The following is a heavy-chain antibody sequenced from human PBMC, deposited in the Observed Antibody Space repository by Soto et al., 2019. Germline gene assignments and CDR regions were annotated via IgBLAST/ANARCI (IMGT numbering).Heavy chain of an antibody. Sequence: QLQLQESGPGLVKPSETLSLTCTVSGGSISSSSYYWGWIRQPPGKGLEWIGSIYYSGSTYYNPSLKRRVATPVATSKTQFSLQPTSLPAADTAVYFCASSTSWFDPWRQVTLVSVSS. CDR1: GGSISSSSYY. D-gene: IGHD6-13*01. J-gene: IGHJ5*02. CDR2: IYYSGST. CDR3: ASSTSWFDP. V-gene: IGHV4-39*01.